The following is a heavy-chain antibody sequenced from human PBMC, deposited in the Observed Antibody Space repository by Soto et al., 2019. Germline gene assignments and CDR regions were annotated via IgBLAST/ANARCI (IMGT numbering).Heavy chain of an antibody. D-gene: IGHD3-10*01. CDR1: GGTLSDHG. Sequence: QVQLEQSGAEVKKPGSSVKVSCKASGGTLSDHGVAWLRQAPGQGLEWMGGTIPVFNTAKYAQKFQGRVTVTADKFTNTAYMELRSMRSEDTAFYFCARGVYGSGNYYTGPSAFDIWGQGTMVIVSS. V-gene: IGHV1-69*06. CDR3: ARGVYGSGNYYTGPSAFDI. J-gene: IGHJ3*02. CDR2: TIPVFNTA.